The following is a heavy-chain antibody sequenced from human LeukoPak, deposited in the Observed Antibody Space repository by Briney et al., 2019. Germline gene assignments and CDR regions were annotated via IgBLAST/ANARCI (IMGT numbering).Heavy chain of an antibody. CDR1: GFTFSSYE. J-gene: IGHJ4*02. V-gene: IGHV3-48*03. Sequence: PGGSLRLSCAASGFTFSSYEMNWVRQAPGKGLAWVSYISSSGSTIYYADSVKGRFTISRDNAKNSLYLQMNSLRAEDTAVYYCARDSESGWSYYWGQGTLVTVSS. CDR3: ARDSESGWSYY. CDR2: ISSSGSTI. D-gene: IGHD6-19*01.